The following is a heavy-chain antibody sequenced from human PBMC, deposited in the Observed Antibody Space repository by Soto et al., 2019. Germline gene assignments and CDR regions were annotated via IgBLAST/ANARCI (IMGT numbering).Heavy chain of an antibody. CDR3: ARAGDSISWYGGGWFDP. CDR1: GGSISSGDYY. Sequence: QVQLQESGPGLVKPSQTLSLTCTVSGGSISSGDYYWSWIRQPPGKGLEGIGYIYYSGSTYYNPSLKSRVTISVDTSKNQFSLKLSSVTAADTAVYYCARAGDSISWYGGGWFDPWGQGTLVTVSS. CDR2: IYYSGST. V-gene: IGHV4-30-4*01. J-gene: IGHJ5*02. D-gene: IGHD6-13*01.